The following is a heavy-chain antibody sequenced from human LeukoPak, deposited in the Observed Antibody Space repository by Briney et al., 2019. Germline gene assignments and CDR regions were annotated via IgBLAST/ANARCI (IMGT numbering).Heavy chain of an antibody. CDR2: IRYDGSNK. D-gene: IGHD2-2*01. Sequence: GGSLRLSCAASGFTFSSYGMHWVRQAPGKGLEWVAFIRYDGSNKYYADSVKGRFTISRDNSKNTLYLQMNSLRAEDTAAYYCAKDRQGYCSSTSCSTFDYWGQGTLVTVSS. J-gene: IGHJ4*02. V-gene: IGHV3-30*02. CDR3: AKDRQGYCSSTSCSTFDY. CDR1: GFTFSSYG.